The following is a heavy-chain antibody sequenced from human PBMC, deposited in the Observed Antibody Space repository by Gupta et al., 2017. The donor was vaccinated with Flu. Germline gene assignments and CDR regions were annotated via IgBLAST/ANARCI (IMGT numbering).Heavy chain of an antibody. Sequence: QVQLVESGGGVVQPGGSLRLSCAASGFTFSSYGMHWVRQTPGKGLEWVAVIWSDGDDKYYAGSVKGRFTISRDNSKSMLYLQMNSLRVEDTAVYYCARTHQYCPNGVCDSNWFDPWGQGTLVTVSS. J-gene: IGHJ5*02. V-gene: IGHV3-33*03. D-gene: IGHD2-8*01. CDR3: ARTHQYCPNGVCDSNWFDP. CDR1: GFTFSSYG. CDR2: IWSDGDDK.